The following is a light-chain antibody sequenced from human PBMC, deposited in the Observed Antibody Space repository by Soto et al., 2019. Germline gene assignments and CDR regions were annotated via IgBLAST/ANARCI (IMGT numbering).Light chain of an antibody. Sequence: EIVLTQSPGTLSLSPGERATLSCRACQSVSSSYLAWYQQKPGQAPRLLIYGASSRATGIPDRFSGSGSGTDFTLTISRLEPEDFAVYYCQQYPGYTFGQGTKLEI. J-gene: IGKJ2*01. CDR3: QQYPGYT. CDR1: QSVSSSY. CDR2: GAS. V-gene: IGKV3-20*01.